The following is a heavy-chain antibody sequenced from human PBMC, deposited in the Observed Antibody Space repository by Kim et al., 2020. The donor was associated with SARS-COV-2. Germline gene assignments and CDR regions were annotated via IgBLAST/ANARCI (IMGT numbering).Heavy chain of an antibody. Sequence: YADSVKGRSPIPRDNAKNSLYLQMNSLRAEDTAVYYCARGGYSYGYAYWGQGTLVTVSS. CDR3: ARGGYSYGYAY. V-gene: IGHV3-11*06. J-gene: IGHJ4*02. D-gene: IGHD5-18*01.